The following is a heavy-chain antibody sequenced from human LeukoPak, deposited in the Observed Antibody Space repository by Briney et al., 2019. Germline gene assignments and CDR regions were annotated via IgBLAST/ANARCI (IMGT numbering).Heavy chain of an antibody. CDR1: GGSISSSNYY. J-gene: IGHJ5*02. CDR2: IDYSGST. CDR3: ARPHPHGWFDH. Sequence: SETLSLTCTVSGGSISSSNYYWGWIRQPPGKGLEGIGRIDYSGSTYYNPSLKSRVTISVDTSKNQFPLKLSSATAADTAVYYCARPHPHGWFDHWGQGTLVTVSS. V-gene: IGHV4-39*01.